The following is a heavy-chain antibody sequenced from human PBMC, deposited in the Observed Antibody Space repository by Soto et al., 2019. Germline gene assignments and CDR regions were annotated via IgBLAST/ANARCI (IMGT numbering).Heavy chain of an antibody. CDR1: GFAFSAYG. D-gene: IGHD4-17*01. J-gene: IGHJ4*02. CDR2: IYYDGSNK. CDR3: ARVGVTVTSDY. V-gene: IGHV3-33*01. Sequence: QVQLVESGGGVVQPGRSLRLSCAASGFAFSAYGMHWVRQAPGKGLEWVAMIYYDGSNKYYADSVKGRFTISRDNSKNTLYLQMSSLRAEDTALYYCARVGVTVTSDYWGQGTLLTVSS.